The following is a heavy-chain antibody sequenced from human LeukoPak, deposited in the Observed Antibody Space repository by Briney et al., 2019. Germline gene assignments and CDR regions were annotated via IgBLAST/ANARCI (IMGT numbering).Heavy chain of an antibody. CDR3: ARLYCSSTSCYWTNWFDP. CDR1: GGSISSYY. V-gene: IGHV4-4*07. Sequence: SETLSLTCTVSGGSISSYYWSWIRQPAGKGLEWIGRIYTSGTTNYNPSLKSRVTMSVDTSKNQFSLKLSSVTAADTAVYYCARLYCSSTSCYWTNWFDPWGQGALVTVSS. J-gene: IGHJ5*02. CDR2: IYTSGTT. D-gene: IGHD2-2*01.